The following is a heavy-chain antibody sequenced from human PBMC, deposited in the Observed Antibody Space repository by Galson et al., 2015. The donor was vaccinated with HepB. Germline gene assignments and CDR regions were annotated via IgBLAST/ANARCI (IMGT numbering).Heavy chain of an antibody. J-gene: IGHJ4*02. D-gene: IGHD3-16*01. CDR3: ARTFYFDY. Sequence: SLRLSCAASGFTFSSYAMNWDRQAPGKGLEWVAVLSSHGDNEYYADSVKGRFTISRDNSENTVYLQMHSLRVEDTAVYYCARTFYFDYWGQGTLVTVSS. CDR2: LSSHGDNE. CDR1: GFTFSSYA. V-gene: IGHV3-30*04.